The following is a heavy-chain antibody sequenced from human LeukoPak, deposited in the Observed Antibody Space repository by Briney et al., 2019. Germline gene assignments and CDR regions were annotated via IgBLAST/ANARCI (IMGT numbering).Heavy chain of an antibody. CDR1: GFTFSSDG. CDR2: ISYDGSNK. J-gene: IGHJ3*02. D-gene: IGHD3-22*01. CDR3: AKVLCSSGYRTSPFDAFDI. Sequence: AGRSLRLSCAASGFTFSSDGMHWVRQAPGKGLGWVAVISYDGSNKYYADSVKGRFTISRDNSKNTLYLQMTSLRAEDTAVYYCAKVLCSSGYRTSPFDAFDIWGQGTMVTVSS. V-gene: IGHV3-30*18.